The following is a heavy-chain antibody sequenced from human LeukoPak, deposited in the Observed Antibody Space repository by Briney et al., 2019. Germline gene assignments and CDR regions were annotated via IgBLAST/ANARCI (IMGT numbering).Heavy chain of an antibody. Sequence: GASVKVSCKASGYTFTNYDINWVRQATGQGLEWMGWTNPNSGNTGYAQKFQGRVTMTRNTSISTAYMDLSSLKSEDTAVYYCAKSVGPGGSSYNWFDPWGQGTLVTVSS. D-gene: IGHD1-26*01. V-gene: IGHV1-8*01. CDR2: TNPNSGNT. J-gene: IGHJ5*02. CDR1: GYTFTNYD. CDR3: AKSVGPGGSSYNWFDP.